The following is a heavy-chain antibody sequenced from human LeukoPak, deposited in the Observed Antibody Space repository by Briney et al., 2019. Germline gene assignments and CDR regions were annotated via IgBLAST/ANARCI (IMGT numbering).Heavy chain of an antibody. CDR2: IRYDGSNK. CDR3: AKGGIYSSSWYFDY. J-gene: IGHJ4*02. V-gene: IGHV3-30*02. D-gene: IGHD6-13*01. Sequence: PGRSLRLSCAASGFTFSSYGMHWVRQAPGKGLEWVAFIRYDGSNKYYADSVKGRFTISRDNSKNTLYLQMNSLRAEDTAVYYCAKGGIYSSSWYFDYWGQGTLVTVSS. CDR1: GFTFSSYG.